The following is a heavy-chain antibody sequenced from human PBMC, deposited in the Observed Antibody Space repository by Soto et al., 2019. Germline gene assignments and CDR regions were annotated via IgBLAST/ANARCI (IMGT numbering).Heavy chain of an antibody. CDR2: AYHSGST. D-gene: IGHD3-10*01. Sequence: SETLSLTCAVSGGFTSTNNWWSWVRQPPGKGLEWIGDAYHSGSTEYNPSLKSRVSISVDKSKNQISLKLTSATAADTAVYYCARSPPSSYYGGSGTFDYWGQGTRVTVSS. CDR1: GGFTSTNNW. J-gene: IGHJ4*02. CDR3: ARSPPSSYYGGSGTFDY. V-gene: IGHV4-4*02.